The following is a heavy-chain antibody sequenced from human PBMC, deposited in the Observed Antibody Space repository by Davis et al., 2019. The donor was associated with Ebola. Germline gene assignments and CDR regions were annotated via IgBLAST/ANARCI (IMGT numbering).Heavy chain of an antibody. CDR3: ARAYDSSRLDY. J-gene: IGHJ4*02. Sequence: ASVKVSCKASGYTFTSYDINWVRQATGQGLEWMGWMNPNSGNTGYAQKFQGRVTITRDTSITTAYMELSSLRSEDTAVYYCARAYDSSRLDYWGQGTLVTVSS. V-gene: IGHV1-8*03. CDR2: MNPNSGNT. CDR1: GYTFTSYD. D-gene: IGHD3-22*01.